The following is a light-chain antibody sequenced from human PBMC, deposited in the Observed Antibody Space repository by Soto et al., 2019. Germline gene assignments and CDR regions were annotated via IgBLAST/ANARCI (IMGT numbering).Light chain of an antibody. V-gene: IGLV2-14*01. CDR2: EVT. J-gene: IGLJ3*02. CDR3: SSYTNTNTLV. Sequence: QSALTQPRSVSGSPGQSVTISCTGTSSDVGGYNYVSWYQQHPGKVPKLMIYEVTYRPSGVSDRFSGSKSGNTASLTITGLQAEDAGDYYCSSYTNTNTLVFGGGTKLTVL. CDR1: SSDVGGYNY.